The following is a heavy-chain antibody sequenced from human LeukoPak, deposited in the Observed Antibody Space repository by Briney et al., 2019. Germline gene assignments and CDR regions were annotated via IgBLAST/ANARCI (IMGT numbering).Heavy chain of an antibody. J-gene: IGHJ4*02. D-gene: IGHD1-26*01. CDR2: IYYSGST. CDR1: GGSISNYY. CDR3: ARLSVSPHPPFDY. Sequence: PSETLSLTCTVSGGSISNYYWTWIRQPPGKGLEWIGYIYYSGSTYYNPSLKSRVTISVDTSKNQFSLKLTSVTAADTAVFYCARLSVSPHPPFDYWGQGTLVTVSS. V-gene: IGHV4-59*08.